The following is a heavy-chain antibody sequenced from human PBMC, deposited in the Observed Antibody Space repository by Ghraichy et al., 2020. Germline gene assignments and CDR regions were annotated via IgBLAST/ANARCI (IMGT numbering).Heavy chain of an antibody. D-gene: IGHD6-19*01. CDR3: ARDLGSGWYFDY. Sequence: LSLTCAASGLIFSGYWMSWVRQVPGKGLEWVANIKKDGSEKYYVDSVKGRFTISRENAKNSLYLQMNSLRAEDTAVYYCARDLGSGWYFDYWGQGTLVTVSS. J-gene: IGHJ4*02. V-gene: IGHV3-7*01. CDR1: GLIFSGYW. CDR2: IKKDGSEK.